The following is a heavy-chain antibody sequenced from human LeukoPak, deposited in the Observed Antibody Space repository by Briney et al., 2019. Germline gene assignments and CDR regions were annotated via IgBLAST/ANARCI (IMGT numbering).Heavy chain of an antibody. CDR2: INHSGST. J-gene: IGHJ6*03. V-gene: IGHV4-34*01. Sequence: SETLSLTCAVYGGSFSGYYWSWIRQPPGKGLEWIGEINHSGSTNYNPSLKSRVTISVDTSKNQFSLKLSSVTAADTAVYYCARASGYYPAYYYYMDVWGKGTTVTVSS. D-gene: IGHD3-22*01. CDR3: ARASGYYPAYYYYMDV. CDR1: GGSFSGYY.